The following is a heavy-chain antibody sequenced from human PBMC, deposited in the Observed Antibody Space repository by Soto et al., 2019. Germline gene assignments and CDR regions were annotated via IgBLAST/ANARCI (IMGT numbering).Heavy chain of an antibody. CDR3: ARGNVVANDY. CDR1: GGSISSYY. CDR2: IFYSGST. Sequence: SETLSLTCTVSGGSISSYYWSWIRQPPGKGLEWIGDIFYSGSTNYNPSLKSRVTISADTSKNQFSLKLSSVTAADTAVYYCARGNVVANDYWGQGTLVTVS. D-gene: IGHD2-21*01. J-gene: IGHJ4*02. V-gene: IGHV4-59*12.